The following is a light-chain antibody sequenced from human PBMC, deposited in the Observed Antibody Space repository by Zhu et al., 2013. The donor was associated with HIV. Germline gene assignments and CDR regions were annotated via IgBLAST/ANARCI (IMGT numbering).Light chain of an antibody. J-gene: IGLJ1*01. CDR3: QVWDTSSDHRYV. V-gene: IGLV3-21*04. Sequence: SYVLTQPPSLSVAPGKTARIPCGGNNIGSKSVHWYQQKPGQAPVLVIYDDSDRPSGIPERFSGSNSGNTATLTISRVEAGDEADYYCQVWDTSSDHRYVFGTGTKVTVL. CDR1: NIGSKS. CDR2: DDS.